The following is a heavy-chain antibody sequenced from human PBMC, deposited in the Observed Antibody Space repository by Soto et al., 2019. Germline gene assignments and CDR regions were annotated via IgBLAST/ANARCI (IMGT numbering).Heavy chain of an antibody. CDR2: ISAYNGNT. V-gene: IGHV1-18*01. CDR3: ARDPEKVYCSSTSCPLVL. D-gene: IGHD2-2*01. CDR1: GYTFTSYG. J-gene: IGHJ2*01. Sequence: GASVKVSCKASGYTFTSYGISWVRQAPGQGLEWMGWISAYNGNTNYAQKLQGRVTMTTDTSTSTAYMELRSLRSDDTAVYYCARDPEKVYCSSTSCPLVLWGRGTLVTVSS.